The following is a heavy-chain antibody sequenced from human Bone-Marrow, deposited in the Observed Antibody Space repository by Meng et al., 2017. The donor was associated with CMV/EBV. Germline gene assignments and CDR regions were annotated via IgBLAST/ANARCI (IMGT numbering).Heavy chain of an antibody. Sequence: FSSDAMHWVSQAPGKGLEWVAVISYDGSNKYYADSVKGRFTISRDNSKNTLYLQMNSLRAEDTAVYYCARAGRGPYCSGGSCSNWFDPGGKG. CDR1: FSSDA. CDR3: ARAGRGPYCSGGSCSNWFDP. J-gene: IGHJ5*02. V-gene: IGHV3-30-3*01. D-gene: IGHD2-15*01. CDR2: ISYDGSNK.